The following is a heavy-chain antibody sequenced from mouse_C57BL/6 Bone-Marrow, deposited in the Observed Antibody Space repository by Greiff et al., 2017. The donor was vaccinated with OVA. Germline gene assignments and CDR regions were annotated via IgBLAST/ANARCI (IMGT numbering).Heavy chain of an antibody. J-gene: IGHJ2*01. CDR2: LRNKANGYTT. D-gene: IGHD2-4*01. Sequence: EVMLVASGGGLVQPGASLRLSCAASGFTFTDYYMSWVRQPPGKAPEWLALLRNKANGYTTEYTASVKGRFTISRDNSQNILYLQMNTLRAEDSATYYCVKAGGLRDYWGQGTTLTVSS. V-gene: IGHV7-4*01. CDR1: GFTFTDYY. CDR3: VKAGGLRDY.